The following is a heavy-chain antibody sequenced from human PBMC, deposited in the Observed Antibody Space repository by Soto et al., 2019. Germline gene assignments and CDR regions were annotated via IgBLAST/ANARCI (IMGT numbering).Heavy chain of an antibody. CDR2: IYYTGTT. D-gene: IGHD3-22*01. J-gene: IGHJ4*02. CDR3: ARLGGYYQAFDN. V-gene: IGHV4-59*08. CDR1: GGSIRDYY. Sequence: NPSETLSLTCTVSGGSIRDYYWSWIRQPPGKGLEWIGYIYYTGTTTYNPSLKSRLTISEDTSKNQFSLKLRSVTSADTAVYYCARLGGYYQAFDNWGQGTLVTVSS.